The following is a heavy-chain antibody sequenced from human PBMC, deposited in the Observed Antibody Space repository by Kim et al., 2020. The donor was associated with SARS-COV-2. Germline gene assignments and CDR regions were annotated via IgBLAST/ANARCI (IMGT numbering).Heavy chain of an antibody. J-gene: IGHJ1*01. CDR1: GGSVSSGSYY. V-gene: IGHV4-61*01. D-gene: IGHD2-2*01. CDR3: ARTPQVVVPPYFQH. Sequence: SETLSLTCTVSGGSVSSGSYYWSWIRQPPGKGLEWIGYIYYSGSTNYNPSLKSRVTISVDTSKNQFSLKLSSVTAADTAVYYCARTPQVVVPPYFQHWGQGTLVTVSS. CDR2: IYYSGST.